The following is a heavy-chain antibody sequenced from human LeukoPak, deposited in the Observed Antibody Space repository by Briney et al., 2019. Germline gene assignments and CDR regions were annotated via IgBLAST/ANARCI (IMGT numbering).Heavy chain of an antibody. V-gene: IGHV3-7*01. J-gene: IGHJ4*02. D-gene: IGHD5-18*01. Sequence: GGSLGLSCAASGFTFRRNWVSWVRRAQGKGLEWVGNIQPEGREQYPVDSVKGHFTISRDNARNSLFLQMNSLRAEDTAVYYCARDRWGYSYGGDWGQGTLVTVSS. CDR1: GFTFRRNW. CDR3: ARDRWGYSYGGD. CDR2: IQPEGREQ.